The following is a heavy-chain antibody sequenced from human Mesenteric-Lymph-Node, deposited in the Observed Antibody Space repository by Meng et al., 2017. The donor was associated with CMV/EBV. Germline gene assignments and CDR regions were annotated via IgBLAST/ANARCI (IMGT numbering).Heavy chain of an antibody. Sequence: ASVTVSCKASGYIFTTFYMHWVRQAPGQGLEWMGIINPGGGATNYAQKFQGRVTMTRDTSTSTVYMELSSLRSDDTAVYYCARPVDTTSSSGAFDIWGQGTMVTVSS. CDR3: ARPVDTTSSSGAFDI. J-gene: IGHJ3*02. CDR1: GYIFTTFY. CDR2: INPGGGAT. V-gene: IGHV1-46*01. D-gene: IGHD6-6*01.